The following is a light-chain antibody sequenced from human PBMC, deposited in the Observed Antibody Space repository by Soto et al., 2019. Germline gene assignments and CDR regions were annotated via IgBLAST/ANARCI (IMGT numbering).Light chain of an antibody. J-gene: IGLJ1*01. CDR1: KKKVGSYNF. CDR3: CSNSGSSTYV. Sequence: QPVLTHPSSVFGAPGQSITISLPRNKKKVGSYNFVSWYQQHPGKAPKVIIYEVTKRPSGVSNRFSGSKSGNTASLTISGLQADDEADYDCCSNSGSSTYVFGSRT. CDR2: EVT. V-gene: IGLV2-23*02.